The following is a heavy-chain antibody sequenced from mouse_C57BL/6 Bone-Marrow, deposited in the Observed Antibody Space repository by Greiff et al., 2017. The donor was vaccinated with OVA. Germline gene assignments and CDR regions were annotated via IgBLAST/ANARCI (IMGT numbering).Heavy chain of an antibody. CDR1: GYTFTDYY. CDR3: ARIFPITTVVVGDY. Sequence: EVQLQQSGPELVKPGASVKISCKASGYTFTDYYMNWVKQSHGKSLEWIGDINPNNGGTSYNQKFKGKATLTVDKSSSTAYMELRSLTSEDSAVYYCARIFPITTVVVGDYWGQGTTLTVSS. J-gene: IGHJ2*01. D-gene: IGHD1-1*01. V-gene: IGHV1-26*01. CDR2: INPNNGGT.